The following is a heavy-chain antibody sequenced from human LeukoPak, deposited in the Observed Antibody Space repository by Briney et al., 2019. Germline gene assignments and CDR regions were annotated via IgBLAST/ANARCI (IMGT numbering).Heavy chain of an antibody. V-gene: IGHV3-23*01. J-gene: IGHJ3*01. D-gene: IGHD2-15*01. Sequence: GGSLRLSCVASGFAFDTSAMTWVRQAPGKRPEWVTSISGSGVSTYYAESVKGRFTISRDTSKNTLYLQMSSLRVEDTALYYCTKAGCKGGSCAVFDLWGQGTMVTVSS. CDR2: ISGSGVST. CDR1: GFAFDTSA. CDR3: TKAGCKGGSCAVFDL.